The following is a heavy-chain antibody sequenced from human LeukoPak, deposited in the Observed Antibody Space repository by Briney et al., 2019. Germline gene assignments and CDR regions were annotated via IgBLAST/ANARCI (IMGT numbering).Heavy chain of an antibody. J-gene: IGHJ4*02. D-gene: IGHD2-2*01. CDR1: GFTFSDYY. V-gene: IGHV3-11*01. CDR2: ISSSGSLI. Sequence: GSLRLSCAASGFTFSDYYMSWIRQAPGKGLEWVSYISSSGSLIHYADSVKGRFTISRDNAQNSLYLQMNSLRVEDTAVYYCASHEYCSSTSCYDVWGQGTLVTVSS. CDR3: ASHEYCSSTSCYDV.